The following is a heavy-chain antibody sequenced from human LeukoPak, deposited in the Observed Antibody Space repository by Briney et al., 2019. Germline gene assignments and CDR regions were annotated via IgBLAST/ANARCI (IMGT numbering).Heavy chain of an antibody. Sequence: PGGSLRLSCAASGFTFNSYAMSWVRQAPGKGLEWVSGISDSGAGKYYADSVKGHFAISRDNSKNTLYLQLSSLRAEDTAVYYCARDRDTISKGAFDIWGQGTMVTVSS. J-gene: IGHJ3*02. CDR2: ISDSGAGK. CDR1: GFTFNSYA. D-gene: IGHD3-3*01. CDR3: ARDRDTISKGAFDI. V-gene: IGHV3-23*01.